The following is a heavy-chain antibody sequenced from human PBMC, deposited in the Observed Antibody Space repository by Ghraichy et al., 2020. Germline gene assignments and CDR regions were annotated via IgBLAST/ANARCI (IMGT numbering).Heavy chain of an antibody. D-gene: IGHD3-10*01. Sequence: ASVKVSCKASGYTFTGYYMHWVRQAPGQGLEWMGRINPNSGGTNYAQKFQGRVTMTRDTSISTAYMELSRLRSDDTAVYYCARGVLYYYYGMDVWGQGTTVTVSS. CDR1: GYTFTGYY. J-gene: IGHJ6*02. CDR2: INPNSGGT. CDR3: ARGVLYYYYGMDV. V-gene: IGHV1-2*06.